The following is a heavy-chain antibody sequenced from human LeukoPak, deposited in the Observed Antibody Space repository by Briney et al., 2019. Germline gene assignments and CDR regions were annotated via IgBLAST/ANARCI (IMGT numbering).Heavy chain of an antibody. V-gene: IGHV3-7*01. D-gene: IGHD3-10*01. CDR3: AREAMVRGVPDAFDI. CDR1: GFSFRSYW. J-gene: IGHJ3*02. CDR2: IKQDGIEK. Sequence: GGSLRLSCVASGFSFRSYWMDWVRQAPGKGLEWVANIKQDGIEKYFVDSVKGRFAISRDNAKNSLYLQMNNLRAEDTAVYYCAREAMVRGVPDAFDIWGQGAVVTVSS.